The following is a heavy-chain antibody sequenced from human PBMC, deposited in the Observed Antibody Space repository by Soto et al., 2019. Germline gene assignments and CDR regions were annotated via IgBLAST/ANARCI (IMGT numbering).Heavy chain of an antibody. J-gene: IGHJ6*02. CDR3: ATSDPYNILTGYFPYYYYGMDV. CDR1: GYTLTELS. V-gene: IGHV1-24*01. D-gene: IGHD3-9*01. Sequence: ASVKVSGKVSGYTLTELSMHWVRQAPGKGLEWMGGFDPEDGETIYAQKFQGRVPMTEDTSTDTAYMELSSLRSEDTAVYYCATSDPYNILTGYFPYYYYGMDVWGQGTTVTVSS. CDR2: FDPEDGET.